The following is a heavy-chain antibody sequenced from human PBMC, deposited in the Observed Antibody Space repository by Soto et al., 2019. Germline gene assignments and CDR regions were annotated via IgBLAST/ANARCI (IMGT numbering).Heavy chain of an antibody. D-gene: IGHD6-19*01. CDR3: ARAIAVAFVTPVPNWYFDL. Sequence: ASVKVSCRASGYTVTGYDIHWVRQATGQGLEWMGWINPNSGGTNYAQKFQGWVTMTRDTSISTAYMELSRLRSDDTAVYYCARAIAVAFVTPVPNWYFDLWGRGTLVTVS. J-gene: IGHJ2*01. V-gene: IGHV1-2*04. CDR1: GYTVTGYD. CDR2: INPNSGGT.